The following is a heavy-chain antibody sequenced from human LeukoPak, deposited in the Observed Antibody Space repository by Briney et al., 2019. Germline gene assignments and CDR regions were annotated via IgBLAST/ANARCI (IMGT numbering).Heavy chain of an antibody. CDR2: INGDGTSI. CDR3: ARDRELRYFDWTLDY. Sequence: HPGGSLRLSCEASNFTFSDYPMNWVRQAPGRGLEWVSYINGDGTSIYYADSLKGRFTISRDNSKNTLYLQMNSLRAEDTAVYYCARDRELRYFDWTLDYWGQGTLVTVSS. CDR1: NFTFSDYP. J-gene: IGHJ4*02. V-gene: IGHV3-48*01. D-gene: IGHD3-9*01.